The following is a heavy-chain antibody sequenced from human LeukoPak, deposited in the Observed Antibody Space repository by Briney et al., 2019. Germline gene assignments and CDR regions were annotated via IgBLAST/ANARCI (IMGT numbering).Heavy chain of an antibody. D-gene: IGHD3-3*02. Sequence: KPSETLSLTCTVSGGSISSYYWSWIRQPPGKGLEWIGYIYYSGSTNYNPSLKSRVTISVDTSKNQFSLKLSSVTAADTAVYYCARGRILYYWGQGTLVTVSS. J-gene: IGHJ4*02. CDR3: ARGRILYY. CDR1: GGSISSYY. V-gene: IGHV4-59*01. CDR2: IYYSGST.